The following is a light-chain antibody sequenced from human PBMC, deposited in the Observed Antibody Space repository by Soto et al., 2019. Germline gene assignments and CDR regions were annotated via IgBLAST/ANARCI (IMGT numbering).Light chain of an antibody. CDR1: SSDVGGYNY. J-gene: IGLJ1*01. CDR2: EVS. CDR3: SSYTSSSTLV. Sequence: SVRTQLSSVSGSPGQSITISCTGTSSDVGGYNYVSWYQQHPGKAPKLMIYEVSNRPSGVSNRSSGSKSGNTASLTISGLQAEDEADYCCSSYTSSSTLVFGTGTKVTVL. V-gene: IGLV2-14*01.